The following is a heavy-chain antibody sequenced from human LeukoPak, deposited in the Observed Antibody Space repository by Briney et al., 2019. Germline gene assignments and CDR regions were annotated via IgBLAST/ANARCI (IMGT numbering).Heavy chain of an antibody. CDR2: IYYSGST. J-gene: IGHJ4*02. CDR1: GGSISSYY. V-gene: IGHV4-59*01. Sequence: PSETLSLTCTVSGGSISSYYWSWIRQPPGKGLEWIGYIYYSGSTNYNPSLKSRVTISVDTSKNQFSLKLSSVTAADTAVYYCGSIGHEDHYFDYWGQGTLVTVSS. CDR3: GSIGHEDHYFDY.